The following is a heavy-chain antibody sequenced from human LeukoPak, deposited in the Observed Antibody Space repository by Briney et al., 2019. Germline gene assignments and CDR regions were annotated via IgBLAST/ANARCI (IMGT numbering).Heavy chain of an antibody. D-gene: IGHD2-15*01. Sequence: SGALSIPWAVFGGSFSGYYWRWSRQPPGKGLEWSGEINHSGSTNYNPSLKSRVVISVDTYKIQLSLKLSSVTAADTAVYYCARGSCPSCYSGYWFDPWGQGTLVTVSS. CDR3: ARGSCPSCYSGYWFDP. V-gene: IGHV4-34*01. CDR2: INHSGST. J-gene: IGHJ5*02. CDR1: GGSFSGYY.